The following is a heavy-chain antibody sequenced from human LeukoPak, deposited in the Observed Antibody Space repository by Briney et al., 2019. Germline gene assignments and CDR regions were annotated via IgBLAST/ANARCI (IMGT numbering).Heavy chain of an antibody. J-gene: IGHJ4*02. D-gene: IGHD2-21*02. V-gene: IGHV1-2*02. Sequence: ASVKVSCKASGYTFTGYYMHWVRQAPGQGLEWMGWINPNSGGTNYAQKFQGRVTMTRDTSISTAYMELSSLRSEDTAVYYCARVVCGGDCSARRIGPFDYWGQGTLVTVSS. CDR2: INPNSGGT. CDR3: ARVVCGGDCSARRIGPFDY. CDR1: GYTFTGYY.